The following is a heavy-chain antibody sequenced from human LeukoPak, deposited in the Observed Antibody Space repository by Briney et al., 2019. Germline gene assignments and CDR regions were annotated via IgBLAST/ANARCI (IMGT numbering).Heavy chain of an antibody. V-gene: IGHV3-48*01. J-gene: IGHJ3*02. D-gene: IGHD2-2*01. CDR1: GFTFSSYS. CDR2: ISSSSSTI. CDR3: ARYCSSTSCYPGAFDI. Sequence: GGSLRLSCAASGFTFSSYSMNWVRQAPGKGLEWVSYISSSSSTIYYADSVKGRFTISRDNAKNSLYLQMNSLRAEDTAVYYCARYCSSTSCYPGAFDIWGQGTMVTVSS.